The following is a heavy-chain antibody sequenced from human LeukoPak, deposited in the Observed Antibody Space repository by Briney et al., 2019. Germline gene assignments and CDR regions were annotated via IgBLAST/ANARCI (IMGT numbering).Heavy chain of an antibody. CDR1: GAPVRSGTYY. J-gene: IGHJ4*02. CDR3: ASSDDILTGFDY. D-gene: IGHD3-9*01. Sequence: SSETLSLTCTVSGAPVRSGTYYWGWIRQPPGKGLEFIVSIFYSGSTYYNPSLKSRVTISIDTSKNQFSLKLSSVTAADTALYFCASSDDILTGFDYWGQGSLVTVSS. CDR2: IFYSGST. V-gene: IGHV4-39*07.